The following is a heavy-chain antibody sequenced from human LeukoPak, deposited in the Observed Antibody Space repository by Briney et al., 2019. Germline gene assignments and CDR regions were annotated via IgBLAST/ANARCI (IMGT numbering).Heavy chain of an antibody. CDR2: INQGGSDK. CDR3: ARDAHLSRLLDY. J-gene: IGHJ4*02. CDR1: GFTFSGHW. Sequence: SGGSLRLSCAASGFTFSGHWMSWVRQAPGKGLEWVANINQGGSDKYYVDSVKGRFTISRDNAKNTLYLQMNSLRTEDTAVYFCARDAHLSRLLDYWGQGTLVTVFS. V-gene: IGHV3-7*01.